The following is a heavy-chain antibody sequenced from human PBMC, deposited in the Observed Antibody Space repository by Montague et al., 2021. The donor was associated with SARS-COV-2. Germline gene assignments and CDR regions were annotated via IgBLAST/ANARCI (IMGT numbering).Heavy chain of an antibody. D-gene: IGHD3-10*01. CDR3: VGELLLIYGMDV. V-gene: IGHV3-30*04. CDR2: ISYDGSNK. CDR1: GFTFSSYA. J-gene: IGHJ6*02. Sequence: SLRLSCAASGFTFSSYAMHWVRQAPGKGLEWVAVISYDGSNKYYADSVKGRFTISRDNSKNTLYLQMNSLRAEDTAVHYCVGELLLIYGMDVWGQGTTVTVSS.